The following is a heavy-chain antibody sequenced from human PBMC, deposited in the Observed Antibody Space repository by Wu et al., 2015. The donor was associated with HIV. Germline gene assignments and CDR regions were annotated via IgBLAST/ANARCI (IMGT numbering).Heavy chain of an antibody. CDR1: GYTFTSYG. CDR2: ISAYNGNT. J-gene: IGHJ5*02. Sequence: QVQLVQSGAEVKKPGASVKVSCKASGYTFTSYGISWVRQAPGQGLEWMGWISAYNGNTNYAQKLQGRVTMTTDTSTSTAYMELRSLRSDDTAVYYCARDWPELDIVVPRRPFDPWGQGTLVTVSS. CDR3: ARDWPELDIVVPRRPFDP. D-gene: IGHD2-2*01. V-gene: IGHV1-18*01.